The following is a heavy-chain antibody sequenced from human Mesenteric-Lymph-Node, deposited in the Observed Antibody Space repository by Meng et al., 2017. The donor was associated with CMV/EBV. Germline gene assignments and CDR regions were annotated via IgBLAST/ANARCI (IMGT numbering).Heavy chain of an antibody. V-gene: IGHV5-51*01. J-gene: IGHJ6*02. CDR3: ARRGQPYYYYGLDV. CDR2: IYPGDSDT. Sequence: KVSCKGSGYSFTNYWIGWVRQMPGKGLEWLGIIYPGDSDTKYSPSFQGHVTISVDKSISTAYLQWSSLKASDTAMYYCARRGQPYYYYGLDVWGQGTTVTVSS. D-gene: IGHD2-2*01. CDR1: GYSFTNYW.